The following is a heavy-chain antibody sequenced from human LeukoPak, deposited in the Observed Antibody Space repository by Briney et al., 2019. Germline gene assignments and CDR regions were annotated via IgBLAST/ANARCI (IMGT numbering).Heavy chain of an antibody. CDR1: GFTFSSYA. CDR2: ISYDGSNK. J-gene: IGHJ4*02. D-gene: IGHD2-2*01. CDR3: AREECSSTSCTSYFDY. V-gene: IGHV3-30*04. Sequence: GGSLTLSCAASGFTFSSYAMHWVRQAPGKGLEGVAVISYDGSNKYYADSVKGRFTISRDNSKNTLYLQMNSLRAEDTAVYYCAREECSSTSCTSYFDYWGQGTLVTVSS.